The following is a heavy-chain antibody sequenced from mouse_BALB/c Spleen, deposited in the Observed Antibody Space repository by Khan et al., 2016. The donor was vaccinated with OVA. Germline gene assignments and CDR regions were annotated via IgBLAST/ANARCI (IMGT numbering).Heavy chain of an antibody. D-gene: IGHD3-3*01. CDR2: IFPGNGNI. J-gene: IGHJ2*01. Sequence: QVQLQQSGTELLKPGTSVKLSCKASGYSFTNYDINWVRQRPEQGLEWIGWIFPGNGNIQYNEKFEDKATLTIDKSSSTAYMRLSRLTYEDSGVYFCARGDSVKFDSWGQGTILTVSS. CDR3: ARGDSVKFDS. V-gene: IGHV1-75*01. CDR1: GYSFTNYD.